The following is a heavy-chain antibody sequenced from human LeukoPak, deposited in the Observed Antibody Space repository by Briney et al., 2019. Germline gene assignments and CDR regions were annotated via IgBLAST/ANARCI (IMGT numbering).Heavy chain of an antibody. V-gene: IGHV3-23*01. J-gene: IGHJ4*02. D-gene: IGHD3-22*01. CDR3: AKGPPHPRITMILPPYYFDY. CDR2: ISGSGGST. CDR1: GFTFSSYA. Sequence: GGSLRLSCAASGFTFSSYAMSWVRQAPGKGLEWVSAISGSGGSTYYADSVKGRFTISRDNSKNTLYLQMNSLRAEDTAVYYCAKGPPHPRITMILPPYYFDYWGQGTLVTVSS.